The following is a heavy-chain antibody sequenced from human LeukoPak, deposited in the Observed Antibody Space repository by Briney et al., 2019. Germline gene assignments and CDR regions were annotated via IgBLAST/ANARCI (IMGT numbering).Heavy chain of an antibody. CDR3: AKIEGKYQLANIPDS. D-gene: IGHD2-2*01. V-gene: IGHV3-30*02. CDR2: IRYDGSNE. J-gene: IGHJ4*02. CDR1: VFTFSYCG. Sequence: GVSLRLLCVACVFTFSYCGMHWVRQAPGKGLEGVAVIRYDGSNEYYAESVKGRFTISRDNSKNTLYLQMNSLRVEDTAAYYCAKIEGKYQLANIPDSWGQGTLVTVSS.